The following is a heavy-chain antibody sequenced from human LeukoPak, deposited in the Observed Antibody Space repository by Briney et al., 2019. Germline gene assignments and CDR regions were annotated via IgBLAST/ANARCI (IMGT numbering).Heavy chain of an antibody. CDR2: ISNYNGKT. V-gene: IGHV1-18*01. Sequence: ASVKLSCTASGYTSTTYGTSWVRQAPGQGLEWMGWISNYNGKTNNAQKFEGRVTITTETSTSTAYMELSSLRSEDTAVYYCARGGIAAAGTGFDYWGQGTLVTVSS. J-gene: IGHJ4*02. CDR1: GYTSTTYG. CDR3: ARGGIAAAGTGFDY. D-gene: IGHD6-13*01.